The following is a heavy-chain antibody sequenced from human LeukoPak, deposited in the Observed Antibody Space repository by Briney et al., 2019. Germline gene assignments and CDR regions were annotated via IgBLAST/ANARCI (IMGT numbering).Heavy chain of an antibody. J-gene: IGHJ4*02. CDR3: ACGEAYDSSGYFPTPPYYLDY. D-gene: IGHD3-22*01. CDR2: IIPILGIA. Sequence: SVKVSCKASGGTFSSYAISWVRQAPGQGLEWMGRIIPILGIANYAQKFQGRVTITADKSTSTAYMELSSLRSEDTAVYYCACGEAYDSSGYFPTPPYYLDYWGQGTLVTVSS. CDR1: GGTFSSYA. V-gene: IGHV1-69*04.